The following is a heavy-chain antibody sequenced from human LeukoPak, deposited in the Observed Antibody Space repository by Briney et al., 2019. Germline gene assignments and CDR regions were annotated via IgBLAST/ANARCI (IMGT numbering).Heavy chain of an antibody. CDR2: ISYDAKSN. D-gene: IGHD3-10*01. J-gene: IGHJ6*03. Sequence: GGSLRLSCVTSGFTFSSYGMHWVRQVPGKGLEWVAVISYDAKSNYHVDSVKGRFTISRDNSKNTLYLQMNSLRAEDTAVYYCARFSVYYYYMDVWGKGTTVTISS. V-gene: IGHV3-30*03. CDR1: GFTFSSYG. CDR3: ARFSVYYYYMDV.